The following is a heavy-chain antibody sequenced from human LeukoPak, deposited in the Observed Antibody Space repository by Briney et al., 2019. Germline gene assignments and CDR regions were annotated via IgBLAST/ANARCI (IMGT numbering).Heavy chain of an antibody. J-gene: IGHJ4*02. Sequence: SETLSLTCTVSGGSISSSSDYWGWIRQPPGKGLEWIGSIYYSGSTYYNPSLKRRVTISLDTSKNQFSLMLGPVTAADAAVYYCARHRRFGVVIIDYWGQGTLVTVSS. CDR2: IYYSGST. CDR3: ARHRRFGVVIIDY. CDR1: GGSISSSSDY. V-gene: IGHV4-39*01. D-gene: IGHD3-3*01.